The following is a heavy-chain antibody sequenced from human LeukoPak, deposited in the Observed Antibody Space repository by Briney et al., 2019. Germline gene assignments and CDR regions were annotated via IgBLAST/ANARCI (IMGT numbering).Heavy chain of an antibody. J-gene: IGHJ4*02. CDR2: INHSGST. Sequence: SETLSLTCAVYGGSFSGYYWSWIRQPPGRGLEWIREINHSGSTNYNPSLKSRVTISVDTSKNQFSLKLSSVTAADTAVYYCARRYYYDSSGYPTYYFDYWGQGTLVTVSS. V-gene: IGHV4-34*01. CDR3: ARRYYYDSSGYPTYYFDY. D-gene: IGHD3-22*01. CDR1: GGSFSGYY.